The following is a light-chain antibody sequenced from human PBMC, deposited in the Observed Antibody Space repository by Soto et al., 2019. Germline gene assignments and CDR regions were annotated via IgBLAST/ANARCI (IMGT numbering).Light chain of an antibody. CDR2: VVT. CDR3: SSYTSSSTLYV. J-gene: IGLJ1*01. Sequence: QSALTQPASVSGSPGQSITISCTGTSSDVGDNNYVSWYQQHPGKAPKLMIYVVTHRPSGISNRFSGSKSGNTASLTISGLQAEDEADYYCSSYTSSSTLYVFGTGTKLTAL. V-gene: IGLV2-14*01. CDR1: SSDVGDNNY.